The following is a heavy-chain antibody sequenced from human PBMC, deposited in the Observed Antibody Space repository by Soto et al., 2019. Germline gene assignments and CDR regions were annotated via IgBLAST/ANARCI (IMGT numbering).Heavy chain of an antibody. CDR2: ISSSSSYI. Sequence: GGSLRLSCAASGFTFSSYSMNWVRQAPGKGLEWVSSISSSSSYIYYADSVKGRFTISRDNAKNSLYLQMNSLRAEDTAVYYCARGGSSWPPFDYWGQGTLVTVSS. CDR1: GFTFSSYS. CDR3: ARGGSSWPPFDY. V-gene: IGHV3-21*01. J-gene: IGHJ4*02. D-gene: IGHD6-13*01.